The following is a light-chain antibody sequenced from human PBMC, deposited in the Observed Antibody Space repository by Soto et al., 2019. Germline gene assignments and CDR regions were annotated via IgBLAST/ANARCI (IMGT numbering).Light chain of an antibody. Sequence: EIVLTQSPGTLSLSPGERATLSCRASQSVPSDWLAWYRHKPGQAPRLLIYGASSRATGVPDRVSGSGSGTGFPLTINRLEPEDFSVYFCQQYGNFPYTFGQGTKLEIK. CDR2: GAS. CDR3: QQYGNFPYT. J-gene: IGKJ2*01. CDR1: QSVPSDW. V-gene: IGKV3-20*01.